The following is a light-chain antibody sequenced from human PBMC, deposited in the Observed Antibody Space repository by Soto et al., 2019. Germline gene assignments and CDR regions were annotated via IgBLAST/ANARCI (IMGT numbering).Light chain of an antibody. CDR2: GAS. V-gene: IGKV3-15*01. Sequence: EVGLTQSPSTLSLSPGERATLSCRASQSVSSYLAWYQQKPGQAPRLLIYGASTRATGTPVRFSGSGSGTEFTLTISSLQSEDFAVYYCQQYDKWPPTFGQRTKVDVK. CDR3: QQYDKWPPT. J-gene: IGKJ1*01. CDR1: QSVSSY.